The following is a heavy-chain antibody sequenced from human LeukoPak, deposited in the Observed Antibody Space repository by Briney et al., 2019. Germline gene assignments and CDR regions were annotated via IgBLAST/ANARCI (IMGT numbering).Heavy chain of an antibody. J-gene: IGHJ3*02. Sequence: PSETLSLTCAVSGGSISSSNWWSWVRQPPGKGLEWIGEIYHSGSTNYNPSLKSRVTISVDKSKNQFSLKLSSVTAADTAVYYCARSSRWLGDAFDIWGQGTMVTVSS. V-gene: IGHV4-4*02. CDR3: ARSSRWLGDAFDI. CDR1: GGSISSSNW. CDR2: IYHSGST. D-gene: IGHD6-13*01.